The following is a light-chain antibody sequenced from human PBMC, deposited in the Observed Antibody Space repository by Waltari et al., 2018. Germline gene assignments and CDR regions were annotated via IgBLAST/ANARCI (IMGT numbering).Light chain of an antibody. CDR3: QSYDNGLSGVV. CDR2: SNK. V-gene: IGLV1-40*01. J-gene: IGLJ2*01. CDR1: RSNIGAGYD. Sequence: QSVLTQPPSVSGAPGQRVTISCTGSRSNIGAGYDVQWYRHLPGSAPKLLIFSNKKRPSGVPVRYSGSSSGTSASLTITGLQAEDEADYYCQSYDNGLSGVVFGGGTRLTVL.